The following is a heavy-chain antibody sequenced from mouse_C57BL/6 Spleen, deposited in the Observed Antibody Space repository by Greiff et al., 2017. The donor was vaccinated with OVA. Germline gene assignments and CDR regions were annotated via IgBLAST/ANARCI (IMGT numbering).Heavy chain of an antibody. J-gene: IGHJ1*03. CDR2: INPNNGGT. CDR3: ARSRGYDYDGTVDFDV. V-gene: IGHV1-26*01. D-gene: IGHD2-4*01. Sequence: EVQLQQSGPELVKPGASVKISCKASGYTFTDYYMNWVKQSHGKSLEWIGDINPNNGGTSYNQKFKGKATLTVDKSSSTAYMELRSLTSEDSAVYYCARSRGYDYDGTVDFDVWGKGTTVTVSS. CDR1: GYTFTDYY.